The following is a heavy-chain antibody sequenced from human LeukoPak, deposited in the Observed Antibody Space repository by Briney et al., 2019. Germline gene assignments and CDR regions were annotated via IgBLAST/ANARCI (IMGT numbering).Heavy chain of an antibody. V-gene: IGHV4-59*01. J-gene: IGHJ3*02. CDR2: IYSSGST. Sequence: PSETLSLTCTVSGGSISNYYWSWIRQPPGKGLEWIGYIYSSGSTTYNPSLKSRVTLSLDTSKNQLSLKLSSVTAADTAVYYCARCGYDILTGYYAFDIWGQGTVVTVSS. CDR3: ARCGYDILTGYYAFDI. D-gene: IGHD3-9*01. CDR1: GGSISNYY.